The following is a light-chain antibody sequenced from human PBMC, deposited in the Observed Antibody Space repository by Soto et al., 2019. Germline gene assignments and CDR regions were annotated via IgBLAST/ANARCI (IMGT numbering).Light chain of an antibody. J-gene: IGKJ5*01. CDR3: QYYDKLAKAIT. CDR2: EVS. Sequence: DVVMTQTPLSLSVTPGQPASTSCKSSQSLLHITGETFLFWYLQKPGQSPQLLIYEVSTRVSGVPDRFIGSGSGTDFTLTISRLEPEDFAVYYCQYYDKLAKAITFGQGTRLEIK. CDR1: QSLLHITGETF. V-gene: IGKV2-29*01.